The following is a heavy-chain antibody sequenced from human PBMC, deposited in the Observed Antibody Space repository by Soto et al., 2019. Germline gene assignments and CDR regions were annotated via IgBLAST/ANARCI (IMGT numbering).Heavy chain of an antibody. D-gene: IGHD3-10*01. CDR2: ISPSGTT. Sequence: QVQLQQWGAGLLKPSETLSLSCAVSGGSFRDTYWTWFRQPPGKGLECFGEISPSGTTKYTPSLKRRATISVDTSKTQTSLKVTSVTAADTSVYYCATSFWFRTQPEIWGQGTLVTVSS. CDR1: GGSFRDTY. CDR3: ATSFWFRTQPEI. V-gene: IGHV4-34*01. J-gene: IGHJ4*02.